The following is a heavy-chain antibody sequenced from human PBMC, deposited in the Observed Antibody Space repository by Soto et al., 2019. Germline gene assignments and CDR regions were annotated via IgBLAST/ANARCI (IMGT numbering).Heavy chain of an antibody. CDR2: IYYSGST. Sequence: PSETLSLTCTVSGGSISSGGYYWSWIRQHPGKGLEWIGYIYYSGSTYYNPSLKSRVTISVDTSKNQFSLKLSSVTAADTAVYYCARDRVTIFGVVITPTGFDPWGQGTLVTVSS. V-gene: IGHV4-31*03. J-gene: IGHJ5*02. CDR3: ARDRVTIFGVVITPTGFDP. D-gene: IGHD3-3*01. CDR1: GGSISSGGYY.